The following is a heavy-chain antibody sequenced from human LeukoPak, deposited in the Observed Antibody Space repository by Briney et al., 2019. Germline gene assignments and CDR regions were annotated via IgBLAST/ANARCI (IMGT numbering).Heavy chain of an antibody. CDR1: GFTFSSYS. D-gene: IGHD3-3*01. V-gene: IGHV3-21*01. CDR2: ISSSSSYI. J-gene: IGHJ5*02. Sequence: PGGSLRLSCAASGFTFSSYSMNWVRQAPGKGLEWVSSISSSSSYIYYADSVKGRFTISRDNAKNSLYLQMNSLRAEDTAVYYCARDAPITIFGVVIPPTGWFDPWGQGTLVTVSS. CDR3: ARDAPITIFGVVIPPTGWFDP.